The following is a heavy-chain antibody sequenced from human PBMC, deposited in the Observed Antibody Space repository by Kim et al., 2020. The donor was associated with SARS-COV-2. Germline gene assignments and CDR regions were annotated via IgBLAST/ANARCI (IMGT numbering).Heavy chain of an antibody. CDR2: ISGDGRST. CDR1: GLTFSSYA. CDR3: VQSLSEGWMYFFY. V-gene: IGHV3-23*01. Sequence: GGSLRLSCLASGLTFSSYAMSWVRQAPGKGLEWVSSISGDGRSTFYADYVKGRFTVSSDNSKNTLYLQTLGMRAEDAAAYYCVQSLSEGWMYFFYWGQG. D-gene: IGHD6-19*01. J-gene: IGHJ4*02.